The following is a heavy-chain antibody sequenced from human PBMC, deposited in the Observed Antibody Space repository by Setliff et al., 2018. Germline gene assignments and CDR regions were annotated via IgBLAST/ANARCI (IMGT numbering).Heavy chain of an antibody. D-gene: IGHD3-3*01. Sequence: SETLSLTCAVYGGSFSGYYWSWIRQPPGKGLEWIGEINHSGSTNYNPSLKSRVTMSVDKSRNQFSLRLTSVTAADTAIYYCTRMSGFLYIDVWGKGTTVTVSS. J-gene: IGHJ6*03. CDR1: GGSFSGYY. CDR2: INHSGST. CDR3: TRMSGFLYIDV. V-gene: IGHV4-34*01.